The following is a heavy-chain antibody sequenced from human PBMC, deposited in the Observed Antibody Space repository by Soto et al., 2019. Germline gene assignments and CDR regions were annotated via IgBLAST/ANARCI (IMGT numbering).Heavy chain of an antibody. Sequence: QVQLVESGGGVVQPGRSLRLSCAASGFTFSTYGMHWVRQAPGKGLEWVAHISYDGNNKHYADSVKGRLTISRDNSKNTLYLQMSSLRDEDTAVYYCAKDTYYYDSTGHYVFDDWGQGTLVTVSS. D-gene: IGHD3-22*01. CDR3: AKDTYYYDSTGHYVFDD. J-gene: IGHJ4*02. V-gene: IGHV3-30*18. CDR1: GFTFSTYG. CDR2: ISYDGNNK.